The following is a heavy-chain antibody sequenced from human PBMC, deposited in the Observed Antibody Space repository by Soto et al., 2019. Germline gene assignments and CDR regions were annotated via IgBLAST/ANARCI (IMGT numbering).Heavy chain of an antibody. CDR1: GDSISAYS. CDR2: IHYNGNT. Sequence: PSETLSLTCTVSGDSISAYSWSWVRQPPGKGLEWIGNIHYNGNTKYSPSLKSRVTMSVDTSKNHFSLRLISVTAADTAIYFCAREGNLGRWLQPLDFWGQGTLVKSPQ. V-gene: IGHV4-59*01. CDR3: AREGNLGRWLQPLDF. J-gene: IGHJ4*02. D-gene: IGHD5-12*01.